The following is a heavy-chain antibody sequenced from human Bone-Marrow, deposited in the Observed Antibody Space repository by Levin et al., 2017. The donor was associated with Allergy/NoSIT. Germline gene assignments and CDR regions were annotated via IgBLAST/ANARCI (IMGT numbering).Heavy chain of an antibody. CDR3: ARPRYCSGGSCYFPFDY. J-gene: IGHJ4*02. Sequence: GESLKISCRGSGYSFTNYWIGWVRQKPGSGLEWMGMMNPGDSDIRYSPSFQGQVTISVDKSISTAYLQWSSLKASDTAMYYCARPRYCSGGSCYFPFDYWGQGTLVTVSS. CDR1: GYSFTNYW. D-gene: IGHD2-15*01. V-gene: IGHV5-51*01. CDR2: MNPGDSDI.